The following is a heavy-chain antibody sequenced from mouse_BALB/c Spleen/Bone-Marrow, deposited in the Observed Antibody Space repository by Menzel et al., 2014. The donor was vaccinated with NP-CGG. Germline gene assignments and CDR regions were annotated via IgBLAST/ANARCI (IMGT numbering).Heavy chain of an antibody. V-gene: IGHV1S137*01. D-gene: IGHD2-14*01. Sequence: QVQLQQSGAELVRPGVSVKISCKGSGYTFTDYAIHWVKQSHAKSLEWIGLVSGYYGDAVYNQKFKGKATMTVDKSSSTAYMGLARLTSEDSAIYYRARSGKVRNAIDYWGQGTSVTVSS. CDR1: GYTFTDYA. J-gene: IGHJ4*01. CDR2: VSGYYGDA. CDR3: ARSGKVRNAIDY.